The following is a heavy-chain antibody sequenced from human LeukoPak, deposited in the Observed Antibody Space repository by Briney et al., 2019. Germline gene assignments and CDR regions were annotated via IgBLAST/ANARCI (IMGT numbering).Heavy chain of an antibody. CDR1: GFTFSSYS. V-gene: IGHV3-48*01. Sequence: GGSLRLSCAASGFTFSSYSMNWVRQAPGKGLEWVSYISSSSSTIYYADSVKGRFTISRDNAKNSLYLQMNSLRAEDTAVYYCARDVGYYGSGSRSHTIFDYWGQGTLVTVSS. J-gene: IGHJ4*02. CDR2: ISSSSSTI. D-gene: IGHD3-10*01. CDR3: ARDVGYYGSGSRSHTIFDY.